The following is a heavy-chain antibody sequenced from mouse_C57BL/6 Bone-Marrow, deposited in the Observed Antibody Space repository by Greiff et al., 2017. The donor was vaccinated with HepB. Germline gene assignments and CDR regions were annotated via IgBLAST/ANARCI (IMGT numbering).Heavy chain of an antibody. CDR1: GYSITSGYY. V-gene: IGHV3-6*01. Sequence: ESGPGLVKPSQSLSLTCSVTGYSITSGYYWNWIRQFPGNKLEWMGYISYDGSNNYNPSLKNRISITRDTSKNQFFLKLNSVTTEDTATYYCARGITTVVATRYFDVWGTGTTVTVSS. D-gene: IGHD1-1*01. J-gene: IGHJ1*03. CDR2: ISYDGSN. CDR3: ARGITTVVATRYFDV.